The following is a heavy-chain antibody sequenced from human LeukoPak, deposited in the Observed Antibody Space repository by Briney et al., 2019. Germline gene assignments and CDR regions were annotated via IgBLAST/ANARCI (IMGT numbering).Heavy chain of an antibody. CDR1: GGSISSYY. V-gene: IGHV4-59*12. J-gene: IGHJ4*02. Sequence: PSETLSLTCTVSGGSISSYYWSWIRQPPGKGLEWIGYIYYSGSTNYNPSLKSRVTISVDTSKNQFSLKLTSVTAADTAVYYCARGYIAVAGIDYWGQGTLVTVSS. CDR2: IYYSGST. CDR3: ARGYIAVAGIDY. D-gene: IGHD6-19*01.